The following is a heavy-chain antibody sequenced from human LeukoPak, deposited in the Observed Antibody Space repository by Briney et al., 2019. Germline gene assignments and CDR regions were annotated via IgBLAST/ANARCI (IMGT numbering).Heavy chain of an antibody. CDR3: ARDRYSGYDSLGY. V-gene: IGHV1-69*01. Sequence: SVKASCKASGGTFSSYAISWVRQAPGQGLEWMGGIIPIFGTANYAQKFQGRVTITADESTSTAYMELSSLRSEDTAVYYCARDRYSGYDSLGYWGQGTLVTVSS. D-gene: IGHD5-12*01. CDR1: GGTFSSYA. CDR2: IIPIFGTA. J-gene: IGHJ4*02.